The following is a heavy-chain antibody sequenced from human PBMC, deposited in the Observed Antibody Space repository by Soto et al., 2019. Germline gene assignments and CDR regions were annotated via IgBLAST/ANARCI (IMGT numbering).Heavy chain of an antibody. CDR3: ARDKDWAFDY. CDR2: IFVSSTTI. V-gene: IGHV3-48*04. D-gene: IGHD3-9*01. CDR1: GFTFSSYS. J-gene: IGHJ4*02. Sequence: PGGSLRLSCVASGFTFSSYSMVWVRQAPGKGLEWLSYIFVSSTTIYYADPVKGRFTVSRDNTQNSLFLLMNSLRAEDTAVYYCARDKDWAFDYWGQGTLVTVSS.